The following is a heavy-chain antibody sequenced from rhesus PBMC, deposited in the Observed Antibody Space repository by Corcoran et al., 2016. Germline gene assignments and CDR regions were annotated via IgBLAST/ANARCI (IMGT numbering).Heavy chain of an antibody. V-gene: IGHV4S14*01. D-gene: IGHD6-25*01. Sequence: QVQLQESGPGLVKPSETLSLTCAASGYSIISNSWNWLRHPPGHGLECIGSIYGSGGSNYLNPSLQSRVTLSVDTSKNQFSLKRSSVTAADTAVYYCARDNSGSYGEYFDYWGQGLLVTVSS. CDR1: GYSIISNS. J-gene: IGHJ4*01. CDR3: ARDNSGSYGEYFDY. CDR2: IYGSGGSN.